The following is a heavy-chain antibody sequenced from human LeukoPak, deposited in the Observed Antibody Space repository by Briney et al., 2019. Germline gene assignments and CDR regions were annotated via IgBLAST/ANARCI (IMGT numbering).Heavy chain of an antibody. CDR3: ARYPLSYSNNWHYYFDH. Sequence: GASVKVSCKASGSTFTRYGVRWVRQAPAQGLEWMGWISGSNGNTNYAQKHQGRVTSTTDTSTSTGYMELRSLRSDDTAVYYCARYPLSYSNNWHYYFDHWGQGTLLTVSS. J-gene: IGHJ4*02. CDR2: ISGSNGNT. V-gene: IGHV1-18*01. CDR1: GSTFTRYG. D-gene: IGHD1-1*01.